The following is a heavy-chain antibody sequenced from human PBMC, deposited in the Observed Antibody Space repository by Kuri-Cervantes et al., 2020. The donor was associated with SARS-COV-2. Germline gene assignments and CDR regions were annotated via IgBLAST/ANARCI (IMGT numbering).Heavy chain of an antibody. CDR1: GGSISSYY. CDR2: IYYSGST. D-gene: IGHD3-3*01. V-gene: IGHV4-59*12. Sequence: ESLKISCTVSGGSISSYYWSWIRQPPGKGLEWIEYIYYSGSTNYNPSLKSRVTISVDTSKNQFSLKLSSVTAADTAVYYCARDGPALYYDFWSGYSNWFDPWGQGTLVTVSS. CDR3: ARDGPALYYDFWSGYSNWFDP. J-gene: IGHJ5*02.